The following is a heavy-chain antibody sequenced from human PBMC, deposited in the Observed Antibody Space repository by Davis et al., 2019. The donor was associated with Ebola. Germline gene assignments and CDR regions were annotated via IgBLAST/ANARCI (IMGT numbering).Heavy chain of an antibody. CDR3: ARGRMGYYGSGPFDP. CDR2: IYYSGST. V-gene: IGHV4-34*01. CDR1: GGSFSGYY. D-gene: IGHD3-10*01. Sequence: MPGGSLRLSCAVYGGSFSGYYWSWIRQPPGKGLEWIGYIYYSGSTNYNPSLKSRVTISVDTSKNQFSLKLSSVTAADTAVYYCARGRMGYYGSGPFDPWGQGTLVTVSS. J-gene: IGHJ5*02.